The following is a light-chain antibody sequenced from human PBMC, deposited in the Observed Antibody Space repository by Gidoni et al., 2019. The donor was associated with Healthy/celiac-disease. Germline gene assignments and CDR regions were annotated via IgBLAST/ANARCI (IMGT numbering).Light chain of an antibody. CDR2: GAS. V-gene: IGKV3-15*01. CDR3: QQYNNWPLT. CDR1: QSVSSN. J-gene: IGKJ3*01. Sequence: EIVMTQSPATLSVSPGERATLSCRASQSVSSNLAWYQQKPGQAPRLLIYGASTRATGIPARFSGSGSGTEFTLTISSLQPEDFAVYYCQQYNNWPLTFXPXTKVDIK.